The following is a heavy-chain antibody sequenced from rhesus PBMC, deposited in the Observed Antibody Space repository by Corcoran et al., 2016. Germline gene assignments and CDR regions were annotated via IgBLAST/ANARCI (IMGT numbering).Heavy chain of an antibody. CDR1: GGSISSNW. CDR2: ISGSGGRT. J-gene: IGHJ2*01. D-gene: IGHD5-42*01. Sequence: QLQLQESGPGLVKPSETLSLTCAVSGGSISSNWWSWIRQPPGKGLEWIGRISGSGGRTSYNPSVRGPVTISTGTSKNQLSLGLISVTAAYAAVYYCARSGSSWSEWDTVGTEWYFDLWGPGTPITVSS. V-gene: IGHV4-173*01. CDR3: ARSGSSWSEWDTVGTEWYFDL.